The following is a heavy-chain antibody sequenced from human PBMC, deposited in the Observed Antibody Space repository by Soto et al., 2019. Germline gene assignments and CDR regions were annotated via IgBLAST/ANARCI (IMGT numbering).Heavy chain of an antibody. CDR3: ARGSIQLEGYEYYFDY. D-gene: IGHD5-18*01. CDR1: GGSISSGGYY. V-gene: IGHV4-31*03. CDR2: IYYSGST. J-gene: IGHJ4*02. Sequence: PSETLSLTCTVSGGSISSGGYYWSWIRQHPGKGLEWIGYIYYSGSTYYNPSLKSRVTISVDTSKNQFSLKLSSVTAADTAVYYCARGSIQLEGYEYYFDYWGQGTLVTVSS.